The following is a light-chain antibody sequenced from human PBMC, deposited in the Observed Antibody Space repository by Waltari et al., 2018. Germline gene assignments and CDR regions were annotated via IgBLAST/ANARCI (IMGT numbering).Light chain of an antibody. CDR2: GDN. CDR3: AAWDDRLSGRL. CDR1: TSNIGTNY. V-gene: IGLV1-47*01. J-gene: IGLJ3*02. Sequence: QSVLTQPPSASGTPGQRVTLPCSGGTSNIGTNYACWYQQLPGTAPKLLIYGDNQRPSGVPDRFSGSKSGTSASLAISGLRSGDEAVYYCAAWDDRLSGRLFGGGTKLTVL.